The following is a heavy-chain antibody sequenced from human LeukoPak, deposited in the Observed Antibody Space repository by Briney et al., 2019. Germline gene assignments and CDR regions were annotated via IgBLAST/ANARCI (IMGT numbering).Heavy chain of an antibody. CDR2: VPLAVHT. J-gene: IGHJ4*02. V-gene: IGHV4-4*02. CDR1: GGSVTSTNW. Sequence: KPTHTPSLTRGVSGGSVTSTNWWTCLRKPPGKHLDRIGEVPLAVHTNYNQSLMSLLTMSVDLSETHISLMLTSVTPADTAAYYCAREGGFYRPLDYSGQGTLVTVSS. CDR3: AREGGFYRPLDY. D-gene: IGHD3-3*01.